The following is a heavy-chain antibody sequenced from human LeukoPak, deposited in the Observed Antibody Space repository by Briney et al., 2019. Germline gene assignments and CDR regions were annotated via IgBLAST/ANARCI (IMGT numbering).Heavy chain of an antibody. J-gene: IGHJ4*02. CDR2: IFYSGST. CDR1: GDSFSDYY. D-gene: IGHD3-22*01. CDR3: AGAYDSSGVPDY. Sequence: PSGTLSLTCTVSGDSFSDYYWSWIRQPPGKGPEWVGYIFYSGSTNYNPSLKSRVTISVDTSKNQFSLKLSSVTAADTAVYYCAGAYDSSGVPDYWGQGTLVTVSS. V-gene: IGHV4-59*01.